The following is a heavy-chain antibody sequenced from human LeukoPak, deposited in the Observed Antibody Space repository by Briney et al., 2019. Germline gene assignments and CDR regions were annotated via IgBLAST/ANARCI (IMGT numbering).Heavy chain of an antibody. Sequence: GGSLRLSCAASGFTFSSYSMNWVRQAPGKGLEWVSYISSSSSTIYYADSVKGRFTISRDISTNTLYLQMNSLRAEDTAIYYCVRGCSDTCYRFDYWGQGTLVTVSS. D-gene: IGHD2-15*01. CDR1: GFTFSSYS. V-gene: IGHV3-48*01. J-gene: IGHJ4*02. CDR2: ISSSSSTI. CDR3: VRGCSDTCYRFDY.